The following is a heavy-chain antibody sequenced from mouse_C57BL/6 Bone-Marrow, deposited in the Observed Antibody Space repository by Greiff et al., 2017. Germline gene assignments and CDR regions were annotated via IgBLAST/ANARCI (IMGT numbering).Heavy chain of an antibody. D-gene: IGHD1-1*01. CDR3: ARFLPITTLFDN. J-gene: IGHJ2*01. Sequence: QVQLQQSGAELMKPGASVKLSCKATGYTFTGYWIEWVKQRPGHGLEWIGEILPGSGSTNYNEKFKGKATFTADTSSNTAYTQLSRLTTEDSAIYYCARFLPITTLFDNGGQGTTPQVSS. V-gene: IGHV1-9*01. CDR2: ILPGSGST. CDR1: GYTFTGYW.